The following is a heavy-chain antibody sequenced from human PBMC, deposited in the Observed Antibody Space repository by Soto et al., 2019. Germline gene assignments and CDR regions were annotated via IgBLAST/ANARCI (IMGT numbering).Heavy chain of an antibody. CDR3: ARTCSSVSCYFIY. CDR1: GYTFSNHG. CDR2: ISPSGNT. V-gene: IGHV1-18*01. J-gene: IGHJ4*02. D-gene: IGHD2-2*01. Sequence: QVQLVQSGAEVPKPGASVKVSCKASGYTFSNHGITWVRQAPGQGLEWMGGISPSGNTNYAQKLQGRVSMTTDTSTSTADMELRGLTSDDTAGYFCARTCSSVSCYFIYWGQGTLVTVSS.